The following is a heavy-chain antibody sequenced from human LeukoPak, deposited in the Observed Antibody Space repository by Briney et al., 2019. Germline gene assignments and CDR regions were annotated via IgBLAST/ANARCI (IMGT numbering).Heavy chain of an antibody. V-gene: IGHV4-39*01. CDR2: IYYSGST. D-gene: IGHD2-21*02. CDR1: GGSISSSSYY. CDR3: ARLAYCGGDCSKDY. Sequence: SETLSLTCTVSGGSISSSSYYWGWIRQPPGKGLEWIGSIYYSGSTYYNPSLKSRVTISVDTSKNQFSLKLSSVTAADTAVYYRARLAYCGGDCSKDYWGQGTLVTVSS. J-gene: IGHJ4*02.